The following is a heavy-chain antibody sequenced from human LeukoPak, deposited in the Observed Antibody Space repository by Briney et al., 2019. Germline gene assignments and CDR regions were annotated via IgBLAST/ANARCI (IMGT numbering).Heavy chain of an antibody. CDR3: ARDSSGYGSSWYFDL. D-gene: IGHD4-17*01. V-gene: IGHV4-59*01. J-gene: IGHJ2*01. CDR1: GGSISGYY. Sequence: SETLSLTCIASGGSISGYYWSWIRQPPGKGLEWIGYIHYSGTTNYKPSLESRVTISIDTSKNQFSLKLSSVTAADTAVYYCARDSSGYGSSWYFDLWGRGTLVTVSS. CDR2: IHYSGTT.